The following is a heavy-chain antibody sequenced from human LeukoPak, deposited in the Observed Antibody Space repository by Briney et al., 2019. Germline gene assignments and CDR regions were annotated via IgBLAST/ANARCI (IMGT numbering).Heavy chain of an antibody. CDR3: ASRIPDDSSCY. Sequence: PGGSLRLSCAASGFTFSSYWMHWVRQAPGKGLVWVSRISSDGSSTDYADSVKGRFTISRDNAKNTLYLQMNSLRAEDTAVYYCASRIPDDSSCYWGQGTLVTVSS. CDR1: GFTFSSYW. D-gene: IGHD3-22*01. V-gene: IGHV3-74*01. CDR2: ISSDGSST. J-gene: IGHJ4*02.